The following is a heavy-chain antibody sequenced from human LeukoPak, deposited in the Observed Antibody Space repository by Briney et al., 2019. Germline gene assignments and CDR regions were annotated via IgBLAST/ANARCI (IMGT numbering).Heavy chain of an antibody. D-gene: IGHD3-10*01. CDR1: GFTFSTYG. CDR3: ARETRGSAKGGMDV. Sequence: GRSLRLSCAASGFTFSTYGMHWVRQAAGKGPEWVAVIWYDGSNKYYADSVQGRFTISRDNSKNTLYLQMNSLRAEDTAVYYCARETRGSAKGGMDVWGQGTTVTVSS. J-gene: IGHJ6*02. V-gene: IGHV3-33*01. CDR2: IWYDGSNK.